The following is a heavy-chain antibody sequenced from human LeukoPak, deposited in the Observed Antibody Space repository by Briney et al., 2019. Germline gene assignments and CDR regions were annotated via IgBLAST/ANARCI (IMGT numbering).Heavy chain of an antibody. J-gene: IGHJ4*02. CDR2: ISGSGGST. V-gene: IGHV3-23*01. CDR3: AKTQYCTDCLAEFDY. Sequence: GGSLRLSCAASDFTFSTYWMSWVRQAPGKGLEWVSAISGSGGSTYYADSVKGRFTISRDNSKNTLYLQMNSLRAEDTAVYYCAKTQYCTDCLAEFDYWGQGTLVTVSS. CDR1: DFTFSTYW. D-gene: IGHD2-8*02.